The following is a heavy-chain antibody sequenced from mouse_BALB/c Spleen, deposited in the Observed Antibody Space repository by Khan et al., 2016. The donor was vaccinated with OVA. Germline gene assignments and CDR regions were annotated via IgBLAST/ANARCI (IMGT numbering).Heavy chain of an antibody. J-gene: IGHJ2*01. Sequence: QVQLQQSGPELVKPGASVKMSCKASGYTFTYYVITWVKQRTGQGLEWIGEIYPGSDNAYYNERFKGKATLTADKSSSTTHMQLSSLPSEDSAVFFCSRRYGYYVSFAYWGQGTTLTVSS. CDR2: IYPGSDNA. CDR1: GYTFTYYV. D-gene: IGHD2-3*01. V-gene: IGHV1-81*01. CDR3: SRRYGYYVSFAY.